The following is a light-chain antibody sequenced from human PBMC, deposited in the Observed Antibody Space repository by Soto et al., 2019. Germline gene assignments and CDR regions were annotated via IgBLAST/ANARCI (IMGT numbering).Light chain of an antibody. J-gene: IGKJ2*01. Sequence: DIQMTQSPSTLSGSVGDRVTITCRASQTISSWLAWYQQKPGKAPKLLIYKASSLESGVPSRFSGSGSGTEFTLTISSLQPDDFATYYCQQYNDYPYTFGQGTKVDIK. CDR1: QTISSW. CDR2: KAS. V-gene: IGKV1-5*03. CDR3: QQYNDYPYT.